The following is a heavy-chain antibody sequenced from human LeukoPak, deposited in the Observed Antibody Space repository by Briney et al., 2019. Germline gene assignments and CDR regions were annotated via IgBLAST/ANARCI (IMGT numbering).Heavy chain of an antibody. CDR2: ISGSGGST. V-gene: IGHV3-23*01. CDR1: GFTFSSYG. D-gene: IGHD4-17*01. Sequence: PGGSLRLSCAASGFTFSSYGMSWVREAPGKGLEWVSAISGSGGSTYYADSVKGRFTISRDNSKNTLYLQMNSLRAEATAVYYCARHYGDYQEALYWGQGTLVTVSS. J-gene: IGHJ4*02. CDR3: ARHYGDYQEALY.